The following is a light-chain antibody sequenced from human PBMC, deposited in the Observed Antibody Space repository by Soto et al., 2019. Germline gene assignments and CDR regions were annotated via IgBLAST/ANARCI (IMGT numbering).Light chain of an antibody. V-gene: IGKV1-27*01. Sequence: VQMTQSPSSLSASVGDRVTITCRASQDGYTFLAWYRQRPGRAPELLNYDASTLQAGGPSRFSGDGFGTHFILTISSLQPEDVATYYCQHYNKAPWTFGQGTKV. CDR2: DAS. J-gene: IGKJ1*01. CDR3: QHYNKAPWT. CDR1: QDGYTF.